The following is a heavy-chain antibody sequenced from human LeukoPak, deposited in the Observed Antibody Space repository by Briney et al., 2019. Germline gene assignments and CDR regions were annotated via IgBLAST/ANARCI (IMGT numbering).Heavy chain of an antibody. Sequence: SETLSLTCTVSGGSISSGSYYWSWIRQPAGKGLEWIGRIYTSGSTNYNPSLKSRVTISVDTSKNQFSLKLSSVTAADTAVYYWARERGDYYDSSGYQEPFDYWGQGTLVTVSS. J-gene: IGHJ4*02. CDR3: ARERGDYYDSSGYQEPFDY. V-gene: IGHV4-61*02. D-gene: IGHD3-22*01. CDR1: GGSISSGSYY. CDR2: IYTSGST.